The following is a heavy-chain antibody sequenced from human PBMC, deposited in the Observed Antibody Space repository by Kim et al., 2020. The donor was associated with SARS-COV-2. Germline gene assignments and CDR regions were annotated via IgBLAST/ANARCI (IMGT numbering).Heavy chain of an antibody. V-gene: IGHV4-4*06. Sequence: LKSRVTMSVDTSKNQFSLKLSSVTAADTAVYYCARGPPSIAAAGTNGMDVWGQGTTVTVSS. J-gene: IGHJ6*02. CDR3: ARGPPSIAAAGTNGMDV. D-gene: IGHD6-13*01.